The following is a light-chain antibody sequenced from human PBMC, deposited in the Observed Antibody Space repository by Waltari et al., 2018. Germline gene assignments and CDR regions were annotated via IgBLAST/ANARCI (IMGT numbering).Light chain of an antibody. Sequence: WYQHHPGKAPKLIIYEVTKRPSGVSNRFSGSKSGNTASLTISGLQAEDETDYYCCSFVGSRTSLYVFGTGTIVSVL. J-gene: IGLJ1*01. CDR2: EVT. V-gene: IGLV2-23*02. CDR3: CSFVGSRTSLYV.